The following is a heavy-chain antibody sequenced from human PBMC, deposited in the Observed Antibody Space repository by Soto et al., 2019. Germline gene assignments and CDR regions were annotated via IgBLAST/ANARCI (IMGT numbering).Heavy chain of an antibody. CDR3: AKDLKHGVFGELWRYNWFDP. CDR1: GFTFSSYA. CDR2: ISGSGGST. J-gene: IGHJ5*02. Sequence: EVQLLESGGGLVQPGGSLRLSCAASGFTFSSYAMSWVRQAPGKGLEWVSAISGSGGSTYYADSVKGRFTISRDNSKNTLYLQMISLRAEDTAVYYCAKDLKHGVFGELWRYNWFDPWGQGTLVTVSS. V-gene: IGHV3-23*01. D-gene: IGHD3-10*02.